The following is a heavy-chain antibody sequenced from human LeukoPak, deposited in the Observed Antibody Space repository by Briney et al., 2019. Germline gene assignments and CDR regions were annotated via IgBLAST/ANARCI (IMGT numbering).Heavy chain of an antibody. J-gene: IGHJ5*02. CDR2: IYSGGST. V-gene: IGHV3-53*01. CDR3: ARDAPSGWFDP. CDR1: GFTVSSNY. D-gene: IGHD3-10*01. Sequence: GSLSLSCAASGFTVSSNYMSWVRQAPGKGLEWVSVIYSGGSTYYADSVKGRFTISRDNSKNTLYLQMNSLRAEDTAVYYCARDAPSGWFDPWGQGTLVTVSS.